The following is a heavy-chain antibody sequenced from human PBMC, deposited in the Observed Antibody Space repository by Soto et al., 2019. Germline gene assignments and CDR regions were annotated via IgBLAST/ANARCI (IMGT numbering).Heavy chain of an antibody. V-gene: IGHV3-23*01. J-gene: IGHJ4*02. D-gene: IGHD1-26*01. CDR3: AKALSGGRISPLSTTGEHLFDY. CDR2: ISGSGGST. CDR1: GFTFSSYV. Sequence: GGSLRLSCAASGFTFSSYVMSWVRQAPGKGLEWVSAISGSGGSTYYADSVKGRFTISRDNSKNTLYLQMNSLRAEDTAVYYCAKALSGGRISPLSTTGEHLFDYWGQGTLVTVSS.